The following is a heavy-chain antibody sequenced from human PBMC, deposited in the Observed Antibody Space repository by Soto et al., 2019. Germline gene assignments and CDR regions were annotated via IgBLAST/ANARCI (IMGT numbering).Heavy chain of an antibody. D-gene: IGHD3-10*02. Sequence: QITLKESGPTLVKPTQTLTLTCTFSGLSLSTSGEAVGWIRQPPGKALEWLALIYWDDDKHYNPTLKTRLTSTKHTTKNKVVLTLTNMDPVDTATYYCAHYVSTSPAGWFDPWGKGILVTVSS. CDR3: AHYVSTSPAGWFDP. J-gene: IGHJ5*02. V-gene: IGHV2-5*02. CDR2: IYWDDDK. CDR1: GLSLSTSGEA.